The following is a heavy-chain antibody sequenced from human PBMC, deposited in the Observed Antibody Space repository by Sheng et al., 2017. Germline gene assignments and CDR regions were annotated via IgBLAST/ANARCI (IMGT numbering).Heavy chain of an antibody. CDR3: ARDAYGGFDY. D-gene: IGHD2-21*01. CDR2: ISHSGST. Sequence: QVQLQESGPGLVKPSETLSLTCTVSGYSISSGYYWGWIRQPPGKGLEWIGSISHSGSTSYNPSLKSRVTISLDTSKNQFSLKLSSVTAADTAVYYCARDAYGGFDYWCQGTLVTVSS. J-gene: IGHJ4*02. V-gene: IGHV4-38-2*02. CDR1: GYSISSGYY.